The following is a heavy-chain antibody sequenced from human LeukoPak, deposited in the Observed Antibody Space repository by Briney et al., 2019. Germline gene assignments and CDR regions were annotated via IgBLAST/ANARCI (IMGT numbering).Heavy chain of an antibody. CDR2: IYYSGST. CDR1: GGSISSYY. V-gene: IGHV4-59*08. J-gene: IGHJ4*02. Sequence: SETLSLTCTVSGGSISSYYWSWIRQPPGKGLEWIGYIYYSGSTNYNPSLKSRVTTSVDTSKYQFSLKLSSVTAADTAVYYCARQLTYDYIFYWGQGTLVTVSS. D-gene: IGHD4/OR15-4a*01. CDR3: ARQLTYDYIFY.